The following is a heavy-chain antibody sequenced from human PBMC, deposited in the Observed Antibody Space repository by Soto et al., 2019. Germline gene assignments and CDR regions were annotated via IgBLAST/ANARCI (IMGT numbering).Heavy chain of an antibody. V-gene: IGHV4-30-4*02. CDR1: GDSISNLDYF. D-gene: IGHD7-27*01. CDR2: IYKSATT. J-gene: IGHJ5*01. Sequence: SDTLSLTCSVSGDSISNLDYFWAWIRQPPGQALEYIGYIYKSATTYYNPSFESRVAISVDTSKSQFSLNVTSVTAADTAVYFCARGRYCLTGRCFPNWFDSWGQGALVTVSS. CDR3: ARGRYCLTGRCFPNWFDS.